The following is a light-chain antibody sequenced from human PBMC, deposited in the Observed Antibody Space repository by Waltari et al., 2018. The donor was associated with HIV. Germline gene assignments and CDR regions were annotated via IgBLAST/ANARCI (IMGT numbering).Light chain of an antibody. CDR3: CSCPRSGIRYV. CDR1: RIKLWGEAL. Sequence: QSALTQPALLSGSPGTSTPIPCTGTRIKLWGEALVSRYQQHPGDAPKLIIYEVTKRPSGVSNRFSGSKSGNTASLTISGLQAEDEADYYCCSCPRSGIRYVFGTGTKVTVL. J-gene: IGLJ1*01. CDR2: EVT. V-gene: IGLV2-23*02.